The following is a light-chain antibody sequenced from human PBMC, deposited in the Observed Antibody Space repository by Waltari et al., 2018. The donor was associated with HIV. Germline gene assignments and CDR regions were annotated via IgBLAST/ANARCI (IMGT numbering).Light chain of an antibody. CDR1: SSNIGINY. V-gene: IGLV1-47*01. CDR3: AAWDDSLSGVI. J-gene: IGLJ2*01. Sequence: QSVLTQPPSASGTPGQRVTISCSGSSSNIGINYVYWYQQLPGTAPKLLIYRNNQRPSGVPDRFPGSKSGTSASLAISGLRSDDEGDYYCAAWDDSLSGVIFGGGTKLTVL. CDR2: RNN.